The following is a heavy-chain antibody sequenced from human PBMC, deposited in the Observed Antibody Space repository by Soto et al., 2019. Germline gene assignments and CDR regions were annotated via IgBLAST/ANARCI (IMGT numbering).Heavy chain of an antibody. CDR2: INHSGST. CDR1: GGSFSGYY. V-gene: IGHV4-34*01. J-gene: IGHJ4*02. D-gene: IGHD2-15*01. CDR3: ARGKVDYYCSGGSCYSGLFDY. Sequence: QVQLQQWGAGLLKPSETLSLTCAVYGGSFSGYYWSWIRQPPGKVLEWIGEINHSGSTNYNPSLKSRVNISVDKSKNQFSLKLSYVTAAATAVYYCARGKVDYYCSGGSCYSGLFDYWGQGTLVTVSS.